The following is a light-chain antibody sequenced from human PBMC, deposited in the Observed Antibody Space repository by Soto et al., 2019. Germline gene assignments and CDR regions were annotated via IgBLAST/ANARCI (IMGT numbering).Light chain of an antibody. CDR1: QSISSW. CDR3: QQYNSYSIT. CDR2: DAS. J-gene: IGKJ5*01. Sequence: DIQMTQSPSTLSASVGERVTITCRASQSISSWLAWYQQKPGKAPKLLIYDASSLESGVPSRFSGSGSGTECTLTISSLQPDEFATYYCQQYNSYSITCGQGTRLEIK. V-gene: IGKV1-5*01.